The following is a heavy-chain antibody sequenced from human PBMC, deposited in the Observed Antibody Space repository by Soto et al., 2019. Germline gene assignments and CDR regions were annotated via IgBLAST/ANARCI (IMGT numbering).Heavy chain of an antibody. V-gene: IGHV3-74*02. Sequence: EVQLVESGGGLVRPGGSLRLSCAASGFTFSSYWMHWVRQAPGKGLVWVSRMNEDGGTTDYADSVKGRFTIPRDNAKNTLYLQMNSLRVEDTAVYYCASDLSGRADGWGQGTTVTVSS. CDR3: ASDLSGRADG. J-gene: IGHJ6*02. CDR2: MNEDGGTT. D-gene: IGHD3-10*01. CDR1: GFTFSSYW.